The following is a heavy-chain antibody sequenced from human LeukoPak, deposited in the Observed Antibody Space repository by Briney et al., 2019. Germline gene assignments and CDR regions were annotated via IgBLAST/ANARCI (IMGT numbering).Heavy chain of an antibody. J-gene: IGHJ4*02. Sequence: GGSLRLSCAASGFTVSSNYMSWVRQAPGKGLEWVSVIYSGGSTYYADSVKGRFTIPRDNSKNTLYLQMNSLRAEDTAVYYCARGPGYSSSWYPDPFDYWGQGTLVTVSS. CDR2: IYSGGST. D-gene: IGHD6-13*01. CDR3: ARGPGYSSSWYPDPFDY. V-gene: IGHV3-53*01. CDR1: GFTVSSNY.